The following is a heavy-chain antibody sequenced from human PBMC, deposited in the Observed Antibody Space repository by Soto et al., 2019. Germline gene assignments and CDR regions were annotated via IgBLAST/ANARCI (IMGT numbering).Heavy chain of an antibody. CDR1: GYTFTRYT. Sequence: QVQLVQSGAEVKKPGASVKISCKASGYTFTRYTMNWVRQAPGQRLEWMGWINPDNGNTKSSQKFQDRVIITRATSASTAYLDLSSLRSEGPAVYYCARGIATGELDPWGQGTLVTVSS. J-gene: IGHJ5*02. V-gene: IGHV1-3*01. CDR2: INPDNGNT. CDR3: ARGIATGELDP. D-gene: IGHD2-15*01.